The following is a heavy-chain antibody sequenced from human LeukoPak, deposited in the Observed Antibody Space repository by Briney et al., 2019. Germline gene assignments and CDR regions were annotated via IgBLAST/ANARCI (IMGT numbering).Heavy chain of an antibody. V-gene: IGHV4-34*01. J-gene: IGHJ6*03. CDR3: ARGLYYCSSTSCYYYYMDV. Sequence: PSETLSLTCTVSGGSISSYYWSWIRQPPGKGLEWIGEINRSGSTNYNPSLKSRVTISVDTSKNQFSLKLSSVTAADTAVYYCARGLYYCSSTSCYYYYMDVWGKGTTVTVSS. D-gene: IGHD2-2*01. CDR2: INRSGST. CDR1: GGSISSYY.